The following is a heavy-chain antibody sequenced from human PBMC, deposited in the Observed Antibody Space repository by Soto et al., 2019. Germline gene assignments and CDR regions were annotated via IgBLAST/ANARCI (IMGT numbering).Heavy chain of an antibody. J-gene: IGHJ5*02. Sequence: QVQLVESGGGVVQPGRSLRLSCAASVFTFSTHAMHWVRQAPGKGLECVAIVSFDGSNKYYADSVKGRFTISRDNSKNTLYLQMSGLTPEDTAFYYCARDQTGITTAGGGRIDRWGQGTLVTVSS. D-gene: IGHD6-13*01. CDR2: VSFDGSNK. CDR3: ARDQTGITTAGGGRIDR. CDR1: VFTFSTHA. V-gene: IGHV3-30-3*01.